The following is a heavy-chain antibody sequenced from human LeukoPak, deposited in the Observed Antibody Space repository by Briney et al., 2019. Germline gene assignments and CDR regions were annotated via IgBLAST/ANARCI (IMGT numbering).Heavy chain of an antibody. J-gene: IGHJ2*01. D-gene: IGHD6-19*01. CDR3: AREGYSSGWYPDWYLDL. Sequence: GGSLRLSCAASGFTVSTKYMTWVRQAPGKGLEWVSVIYSGGSTYYADSVKGRFTISRDKSKNTLYLQMNSLRAEDTAVYYCAREGYSSGWYPDWYLDLWGRGTLVTVSS. CDR2: IYSGGST. V-gene: IGHV3-66*01. CDR1: GFTVSTKY.